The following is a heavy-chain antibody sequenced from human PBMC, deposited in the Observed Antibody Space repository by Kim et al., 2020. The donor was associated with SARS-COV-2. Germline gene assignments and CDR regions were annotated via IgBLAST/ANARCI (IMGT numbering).Heavy chain of an antibody. CDR2: ISWNGGST. CDR3: AKGGGGMGYSFDY. Sequence: GGSLRLSCAASGFTFDDYAMHWVRQAPGKGLEWVSGISWNGGSTGYADSVKGRFTISRDNAKNSLYLQMNSLRAEDTALYYCAKGGGGMGYSFDYWGQGTLVTVSS. CDR1: GFTFDDYA. J-gene: IGHJ4*02. V-gene: IGHV3-9*01. D-gene: IGHD3-16*01.